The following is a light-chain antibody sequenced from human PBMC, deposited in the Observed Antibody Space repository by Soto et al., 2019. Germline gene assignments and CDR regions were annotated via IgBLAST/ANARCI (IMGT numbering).Light chain of an antibody. V-gene: IGKV3-20*01. CDR2: DAS. J-gene: IGKJ4*01. Sequence: EIVLKQSPDTLSLSPGERATLSCRASQSVRSNYLAWYQQKPGQAPRFLIYDASSRATGIPDRFSGSGSGTDFTLTISRLEPEDFAVYYCQQYGSTPLTLGGGTKWIS. CDR1: QSVRSNY. CDR3: QQYGSTPLT.